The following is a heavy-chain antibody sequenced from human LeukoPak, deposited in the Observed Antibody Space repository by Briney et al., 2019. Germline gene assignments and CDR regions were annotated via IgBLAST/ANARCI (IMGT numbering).Heavy chain of an antibody. CDR2: ISNTSSNK. J-gene: IGHJ6*02. CDR3: ASYSIPGAYV. CDR1: GFTFSSYG. D-gene: IGHD4-11*01. Sequence: GGSLRLSCAASGFTFSSYGMNWVRQAPGKGLEWVPSISNTSSNKYYADSVKGRFTISRDNAKNSLYLQMNSLRVEDAAVYYCASYSIPGAYVWGQGTTVTVSS. V-gene: IGHV3-21*01.